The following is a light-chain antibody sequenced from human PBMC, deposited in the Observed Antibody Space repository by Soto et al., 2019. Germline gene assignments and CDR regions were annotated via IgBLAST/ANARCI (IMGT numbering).Light chain of an antibody. J-gene: IGKJ5*01. CDR1: QDISNF. V-gene: IGKV1-33*01. Sequence: IQMTQSPSTVSASVGDRVTITCQASQDISNFLNWYQQKPGKAPKLLIYDASDLEAGVPSRFSGSGSGTDFTFTISSLQAEDIATYYCQQYDEFPLTFGQGTRLEI. CDR2: DAS. CDR3: QQYDEFPLT.